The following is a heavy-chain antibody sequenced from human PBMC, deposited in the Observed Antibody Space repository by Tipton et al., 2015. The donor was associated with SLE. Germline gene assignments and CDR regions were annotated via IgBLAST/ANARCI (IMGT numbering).Heavy chain of an antibody. CDR1: GGSFSGYY. CDR2: IYYSRST. Sequence: TLSLTCAVYGGSFSGYYWSWIRQPPGKGLEWIGYIYYSRSTNYNPSLKSRVTMSVDTSKNQFSLKLSSVTAADTAVSYCARVPVDGYSSSWNANYYYYYYMDVCGKGTTVTVSS. D-gene: IGHD6-13*01. CDR3: ARVPVDGYSSSWNANYYYYYYMDV. J-gene: IGHJ6*03. V-gene: IGHV4-59*12.